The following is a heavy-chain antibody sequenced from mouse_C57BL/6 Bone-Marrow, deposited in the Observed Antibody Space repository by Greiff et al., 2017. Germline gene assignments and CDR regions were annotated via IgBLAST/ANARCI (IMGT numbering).Heavy chain of an antibody. Sequence: QVQLKESGAELARPGASVKLSCKASGYTFTSYGISWVKQRTGQGLEWIGEIYPRSGNTYYNEKFKGKATLSADKSSSTAYMELRSLTSEDSAVYFSARWLFRLWGAMDYWGQGTSVTVSS. V-gene: IGHV1-81*01. CDR1: GYTFTSYG. CDR2: IYPRSGNT. J-gene: IGHJ4*01. D-gene: IGHD6-5*01. CDR3: ARWLFRLWGAMDY.